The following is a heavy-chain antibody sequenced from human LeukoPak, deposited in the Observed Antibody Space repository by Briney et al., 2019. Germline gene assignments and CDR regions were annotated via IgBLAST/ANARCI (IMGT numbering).Heavy chain of an antibody. V-gene: IGHV1-2*02. CDR3: ARVRYCSGGSCYWSSDY. CDR1: GYTFTGYY. CDR2: INPNSGGT. Sequence: ASVKVSCKASGYTFTGYYMHWVRQAPGQGLEWMGWINPNSGGTNYAQKFQGRVTMTRDTPISTAYMELSRLRSDDTAVYYCARVRYCSGGSCYWSSDYWGQGTLVTVSS. J-gene: IGHJ4*02. D-gene: IGHD2-15*01.